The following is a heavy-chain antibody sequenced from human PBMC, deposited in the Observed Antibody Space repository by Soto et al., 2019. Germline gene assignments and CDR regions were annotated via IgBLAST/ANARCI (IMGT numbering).Heavy chain of an antibody. D-gene: IGHD3-3*01. CDR3: AKLKGGLGRFYGLDA. J-gene: IGHJ6*02. V-gene: IGHV3-23*01. CDR1: GFTFKNYA. Sequence: GGSLRLSCRASGFTFKNYAMTWVRKCPGKGLQWVSLMTGGGTTDYADSAKGRFIISRDNSKNTLGLQMHNLRADDTALYYCAKLKGGLGRFYGLDAWGQGTMVTVSS. CDR2: MTGGGTT.